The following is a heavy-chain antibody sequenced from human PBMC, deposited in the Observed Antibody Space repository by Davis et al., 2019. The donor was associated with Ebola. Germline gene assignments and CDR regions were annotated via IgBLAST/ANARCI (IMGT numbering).Heavy chain of an antibody. D-gene: IGHD1-26*01. CDR3: ARGPRYMQWGLLRFAFDI. Sequence: AASVKVSCKASGYTFTGYYMHWVRQAPGQGLEWMGWISAYNGNTNYAQKLQGRVTMTTDTSASTAYMELSSLRSEDTAVYYCARGPRYMQWGLLRFAFDIWGQGTMVTVSS. CDR2: ISAYNGNT. V-gene: IGHV1-18*04. J-gene: IGHJ3*02. CDR1: GYTFTGYY.